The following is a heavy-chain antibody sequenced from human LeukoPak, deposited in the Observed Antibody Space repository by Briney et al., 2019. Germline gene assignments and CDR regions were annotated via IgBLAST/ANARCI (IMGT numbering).Heavy chain of an antibody. V-gene: IGHV4-59*01. CDR1: GGSISSYY. J-gene: IGHJ4*02. CDR2: IYYSGST. CDR3: ARLGDNYDFWSGYPNYFDY. D-gene: IGHD3-3*01. Sequence: SETLSLTCTVSGGSISSYYWSWIRQPPGKGLEWIGYIYYSGSTNYNPSLKSRVTISVDTSKNQFSLKLSSVTAADTAVYYCARLGDNYDFWSGYPNYFDYWGQGTLVTVSS.